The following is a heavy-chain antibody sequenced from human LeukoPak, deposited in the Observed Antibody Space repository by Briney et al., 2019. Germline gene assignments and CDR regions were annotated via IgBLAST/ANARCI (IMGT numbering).Heavy chain of an antibody. CDR1: GTPLSNYG. J-gene: IGHJ4*02. D-gene: IGHD3-10*01. CDR2: IGGMGGST. Sequence: GGSLRPSCPASGTPLSNYGMSGVRKVPGKGLNWVAGIGGMGGSTNYAASVKGRFTISRDNRKNTLFLQMNSLRAEDTAVYFCAKRGVVIRVILVGFHKEAYYFDSWGQGVLVTVSS. V-gene: IGHV3-23*01. CDR3: AKRGVVIRVILVGFHKEAYYFDS.